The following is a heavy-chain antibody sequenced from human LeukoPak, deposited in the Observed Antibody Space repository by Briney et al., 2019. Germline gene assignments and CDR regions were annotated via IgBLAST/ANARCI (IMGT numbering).Heavy chain of an antibody. CDR3: ARDPDSSGPSYFDY. Sequence: GGSLRLSCAASGXTFSSYAVHWVRQAPGKGLEWVAVISYDGSNKYYADSVKGRFTISRDNSKNTLYLQMNSPRAEDTAVYYCARDPDSSGPSYFDYWGQGTLVTVSS. CDR1: GXTFSSYA. D-gene: IGHD3-22*01. CDR2: ISYDGSNK. J-gene: IGHJ4*02. V-gene: IGHV3-30-3*01.